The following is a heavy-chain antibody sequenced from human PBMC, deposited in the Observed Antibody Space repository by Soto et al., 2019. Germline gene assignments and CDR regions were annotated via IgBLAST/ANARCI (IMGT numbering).Heavy chain of an antibody. CDR2: IRSKAYGGTT. D-gene: IGHD1-1*01. CDR1: GFTFGDSA. Sequence: GGSLRLSCTASGFTFGDSAMSWVRQAPGKGLEWVGFIRSKAYGGTTEYAASVKGRFTISRDDSKSIAYMQMNSLKTEDTAMYYCTIQGTPWKYYFDYSGQGTLVTVSS. CDR3: TIQGTPWKYYFDY. V-gene: IGHV3-49*04. J-gene: IGHJ4*02.